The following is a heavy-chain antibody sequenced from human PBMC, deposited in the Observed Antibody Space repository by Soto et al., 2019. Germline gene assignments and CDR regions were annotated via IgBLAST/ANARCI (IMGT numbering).Heavy chain of an antibody. CDR1: GFSLSTSGVG. V-gene: IGHV2-5*02. Sequence: QITLKESGPTLVKPTQTLTLTCTFSGFSLSTSGVGVGWIRQPPGKALDWLALIYWDDDKRYSPSLKSRLTITKDTSKNQVVLTMTNMDPVDTATYYCARRLGGDYADYWGQGTLVTVSS. CDR3: ARRLGGDYADY. CDR2: IYWDDDK. J-gene: IGHJ4*02.